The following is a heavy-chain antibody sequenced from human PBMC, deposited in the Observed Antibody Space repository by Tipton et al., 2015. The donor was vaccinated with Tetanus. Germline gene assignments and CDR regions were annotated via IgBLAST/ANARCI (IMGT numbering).Heavy chain of an antibody. J-gene: IGHJ4*02. V-gene: IGHV3-23*01. D-gene: IGHD1-1*01. CDR3: AKDTQSILLDPYFDY. Sequence: SLRLSCAASGFTFSSYAMNWVRQAPGKGLEWVSGISGTGDTKFYADSVEGRFTISRDNSQNTLYLQMNSPRAEDTALYYCAKDTQSILLDPYFDYWGQGTLVTVSS. CDR1: GFTFSSYA. CDR2: ISGTGDTK.